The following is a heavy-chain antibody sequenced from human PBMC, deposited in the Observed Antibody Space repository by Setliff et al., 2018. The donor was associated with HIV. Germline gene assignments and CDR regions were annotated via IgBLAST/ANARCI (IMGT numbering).Heavy chain of an antibody. CDR2: IIPVFGTA. Sequence: SVKVSCKASGYTFTAYYIHWVRQAPGQGLEWMGMIIPVFGTANYAQQFRGRVTITADKSTNTAYVELSSLRSEDAAVYYCARFPVLGGMDVWGQGTTVTVSS. D-gene: IGHD1-20*01. CDR1: GYTFTAYY. CDR3: ARFPVLGGMDV. J-gene: IGHJ6*02. V-gene: IGHV1-69*06.